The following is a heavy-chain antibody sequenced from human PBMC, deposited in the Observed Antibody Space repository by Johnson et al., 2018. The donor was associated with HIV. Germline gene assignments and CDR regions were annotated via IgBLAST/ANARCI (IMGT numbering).Heavy chain of an antibody. J-gene: IGHJ3*02. Sequence: QVQLVESGGGLVKPGGSLRLSCAASGFTFSGYCMSWIRQAPGKGLEWVSAITSSGSTIYYADSVKGRFTISRDNAKNSLYLQMNSLRAEDAAVYYCARAGRDYGDYPVAFDIWGQGTMVIVSS. CDR3: ARAGRDYGDYPVAFDI. CDR2: ITSSGSTI. CDR1: GFTFSGYC. D-gene: IGHD4-17*01. V-gene: IGHV3-11*04.